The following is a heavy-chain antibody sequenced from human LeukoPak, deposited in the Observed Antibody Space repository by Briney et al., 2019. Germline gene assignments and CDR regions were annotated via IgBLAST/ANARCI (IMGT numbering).Heavy chain of an antibody. CDR1: GYTFTSYG. Sequence: ASVKVSSKASGYTFTSYGISWVRQAPGQGLEWMGWISAYNGNTNYAQKLQGRVTMTTDTSTSTAYMELRSLRSDDTAVYYCARDRSYDILTGWSYYGMDVWGQGTTVTVSS. D-gene: IGHD3-9*01. CDR3: ARDRSYDILTGWSYYGMDV. CDR2: ISAYNGNT. V-gene: IGHV1-18*01. J-gene: IGHJ6*02.